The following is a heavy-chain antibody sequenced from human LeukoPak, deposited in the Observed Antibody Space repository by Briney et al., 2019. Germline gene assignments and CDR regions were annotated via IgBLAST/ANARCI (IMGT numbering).Heavy chain of an antibody. D-gene: IGHD3/OR15-3a*01. V-gene: IGHV4-39*07. Sequence: SETLSLTCTVSGGSINRSSYYWVWIRQPRGKGLEWIGSIYYSGSMYYNASGQSRVTISVVTSKNQFSLKLSSVTAADTAVYYCATAPPNEYDFWSGYYNYMDVWGKGTTVTVSS. CDR1: GGSINRSSYY. J-gene: IGHJ6*03. CDR2: IYYSGSM. CDR3: ATAPPNEYDFWSGYYNYMDV.